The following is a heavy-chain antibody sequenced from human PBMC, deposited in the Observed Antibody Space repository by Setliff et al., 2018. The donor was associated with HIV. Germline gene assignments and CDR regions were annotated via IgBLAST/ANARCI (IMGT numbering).Heavy chain of an antibody. CDR2: VSPYDGHT. D-gene: IGHD2-2*01. CDR3: ARWSCGRATCYDSPYNWFEP. Sequence: GASVKVSCKASGYIFTNFGVGRVRQAPGQGLEWMGWVSPYDGHTNYAQKFQGRVTMSTDTSTSTIYMELTSLRSDDTAIYYCARWSCGRATCYDSPYNWFEPWGQGTLVTVSS. CDR1: GYIFTNFG. J-gene: IGHJ5*02. V-gene: IGHV1-18*01.